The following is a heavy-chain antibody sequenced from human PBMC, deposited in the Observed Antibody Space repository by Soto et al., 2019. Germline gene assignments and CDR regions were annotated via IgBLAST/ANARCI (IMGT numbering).Heavy chain of an antibody. CDR1: GGTFSSYA. CDR2: IIPIFGTA. D-gene: IGHD2-2*01. Sequence: SVKVSCKASGGTFSSYAISWVRQAPGQGLEWMGGIIPIFGTANYAQKFQGRVTITADESTSTAYMELSSLRSEDTAVYYCASALVPAADGELWYGEHFDYWG. V-gene: IGHV1-69*13. CDR3: ASALVPAADGELWYGEHFDY. J-gene: IGHJ4*01.